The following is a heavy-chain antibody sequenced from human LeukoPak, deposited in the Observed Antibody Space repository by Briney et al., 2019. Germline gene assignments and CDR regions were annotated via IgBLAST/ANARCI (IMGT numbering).Heavy chain of an antibody. CDR2: ISHSGTT. J-gene: IGHJ6*03. CDR3: ARAVGNSYYYYYMDV. CDR1: GGSFSGYIYP. Sequence: SETLSLLCTVSGGSFSGYIYPWGWIRQPPGKGLEWIGSISHSGTTYYNPSLKSRVTISIDTSKSQFSLKLNSVTAADTAVYYCARAVGNSYYYYYMDVWGRGTTVTVSS. D-gene: IGHD1-14*01. V-gene: IGHV4-39*07.